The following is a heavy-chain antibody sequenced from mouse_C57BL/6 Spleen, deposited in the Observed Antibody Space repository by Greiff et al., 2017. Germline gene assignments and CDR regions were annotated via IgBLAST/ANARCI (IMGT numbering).Heavy chain of an antibody. CDR2: IYPRSGNT. Sequence: QVQLQQSGAELARPGASVKLSCKASGYTFTSYGISWVKQRTGPGLEWIGEIYPRSGNTYYNEKFKGKATLTADKSSSTAYMELRSLTSEDSAVYFCASPLITTVLDYAIDYWGQGTSVTVSS. CDR3: ASPLITTVLDYAIDY. CDR1: GYTFTSYG. D-gene: IGHD1-1*01. V-gene: IGHV1-81*01. J-gene: IGHJ4*01.